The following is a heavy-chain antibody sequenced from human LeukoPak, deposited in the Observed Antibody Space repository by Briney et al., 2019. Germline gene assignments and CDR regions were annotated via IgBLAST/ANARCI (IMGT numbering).Heavy chain of an antibody. CDR3: ARDIAGYDFWSGYYFDY. CDR1: GFTFSDYY. CDR2: ISSSGSTI. D-gene: IGHD3-3*01. J-gene: IGHJ4*02. V-gene: IGHV3-11*04. Sequence: GGSLRLSCAASGFTFSDYYMSWIRKAPGKGLGWVSYISSSGSTIYYADSVKGRFTISRDNAKNSLYLQMNSLRAEDTAVYYCARDIAGYDFWSGYYFDYWGQGTLVTVSS.